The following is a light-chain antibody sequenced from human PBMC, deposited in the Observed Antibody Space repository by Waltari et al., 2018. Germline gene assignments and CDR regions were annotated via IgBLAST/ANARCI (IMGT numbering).Light chain of an antibody. CDR1: ILGNKY. CDR2: QDT. CDR3: QALGTGAWV. Sequence: YELTQPPSVSVSPGQTASITRSGDILGNKYASWYQQKPGQSPLLVIYQDTKRPSGIPERFSGSKSGNAATLTVSGTQAMDEADYYCQALGTGAWVFGGGTKLTVL. V-gene: IGLV3-1*01. J-gene: IGLJ3*02.